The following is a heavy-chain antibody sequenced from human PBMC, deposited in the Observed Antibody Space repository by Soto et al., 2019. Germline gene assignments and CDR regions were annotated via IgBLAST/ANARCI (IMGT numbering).Heavy chain of an antibody. Sequence: GGSLRLSCAASGFTFSSYGMHWVRQAPGKGLEWVAVIWYDGSNKYYADSVKGRFTISRDNSTNTLYLQMNSLRAEDTAVYYCARDVEYVGGDYRYPHYYGMDVWGQGTTVTVSS. D-gene: IGHD3-16*02. CDR3: ARDVEYVGGDYRYPHYYGMDV. J-gene: IGHJ6*02. V-gene: IGHV3-33*01. CDR1: GFTFSSYG. CDR2: IWYDGSNK.